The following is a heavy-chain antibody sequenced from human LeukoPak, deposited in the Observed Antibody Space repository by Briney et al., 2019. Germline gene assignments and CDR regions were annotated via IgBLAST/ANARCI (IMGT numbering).Heavy chain of an antibody. J-gene: IGHJ1*01. CDR3: ARDIVVVPAARPTEYFQH. CDR1: GGTFSSYA. Sequence: SVKVSCKASGGTFSSYAISWVRQAPGQGLEWMGGIIPIFGTANYAQKFQGRVTITTDESTSTAYMELSSLRSEDTAVYYCARDIVVVPAARPTEYFQHWGQGTLVTVSS. D-gene: IGHD2-2*01. V-gene: IGHV1-69*05. CDR2: IIPIFGTA.